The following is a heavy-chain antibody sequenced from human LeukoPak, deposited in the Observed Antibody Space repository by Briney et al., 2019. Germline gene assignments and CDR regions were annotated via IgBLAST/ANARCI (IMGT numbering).Heavy chain of an antibody. D-gene: IGHD3/OR15-3a*01. CDR3: ARARADWYFDY. J-gene: IGHJ4*02. Sequence: SETLSLTCTVSGYSISSGYDWGWIRQPPGKGLEWIGSMCHSGSTNYNPSLKSRVTISVDTSKNQFVLKLSSVTAADTAVYYCARARADWYFDYWGQGNLVTVSS. CDR1: GYSISSGYD. V-gene: IGHV4-38-2*02. CDR2: MCHSGST.